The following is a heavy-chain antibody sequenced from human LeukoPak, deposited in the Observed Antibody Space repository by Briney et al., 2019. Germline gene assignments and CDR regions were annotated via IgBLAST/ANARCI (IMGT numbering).Heavy chain of an antibody. Sequence: GGSLRLSCAASGFTFSSYAMSWVRQAPGKGLEWVSAISGSGGSTYYADSVKGRFTISRDNSKNTPYLQMNSLKTEDTAVYYCTTVNPSSGWYPGYYFDFWGQGALVTVSS. V-gene: IGHV3-23*01. CDR1: GFTFSSYA. J-gene: IGHJ4*02. CDR3: TTVNPSSGWYPGYYFDF. D-gene: IGHD6-19*01. CDR2: ISGSGGST.